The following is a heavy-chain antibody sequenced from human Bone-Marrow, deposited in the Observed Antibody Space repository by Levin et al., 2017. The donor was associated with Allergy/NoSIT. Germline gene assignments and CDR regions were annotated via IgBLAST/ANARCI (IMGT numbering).Heavy chain of an antibody. V-gene: IGHV3-30-3*01. J-gene: IGHJ6*02. CDR1: GFTFSSYA. CDR3: ARVGSPSYYYYGMDV. CDR2: ISYDGSNK. D-gene: IGHD6-25*01. Sequence: GGSLRLSCAASGFTFSSYAMHWVRQAPGKGLEWVAVISYDGSNKYYADSVKGRFTISRDNSKNTLYLQMNSLRAEDTAVYYCARVGSPSYYYYGMDVWGQGTTVTVSS.